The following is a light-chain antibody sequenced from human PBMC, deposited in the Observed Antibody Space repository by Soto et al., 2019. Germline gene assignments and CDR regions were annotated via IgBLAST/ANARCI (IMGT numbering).Light chain of an antibody. Sequence: QDALSQPPSVSGSPGEAVAISCTGTSSDVGYYNRVSWYQQPPGTAPKLLIYEVSNRPSGVPDRFSGSKSGNTASLTISGLQAEAEADYYCSLHTSTTFYVFGTGPNVTAL. CDR2: EVS. J-gene: IGLJ1*01. V-gene: IGLV2-18*01. CDR3: SLHTSTTFYV. CDR1: SSDVGYYNR.